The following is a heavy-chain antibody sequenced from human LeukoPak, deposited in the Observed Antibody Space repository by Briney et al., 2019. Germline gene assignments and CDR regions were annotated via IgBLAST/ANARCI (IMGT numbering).Heavy chain of an antibody. CDR1: GGSFSGHY. V-gene: IGHV4-34*01. CDR3: ASLNDCSGGSCYHDY. Sequence: SETLSLTCAVYGGSFSGHYWSWIRQPPGEGLEWIGEINHSGSTNYNPSLKSRVTISVDTSKNQFSLKLSSVTAADTAVYYCASLNDCSGGSCYHDYWGQGTLVTVSS. J-gene: IGHJ4*02. CDR2: INHSGST. D-gene: IGHD2-15*01.